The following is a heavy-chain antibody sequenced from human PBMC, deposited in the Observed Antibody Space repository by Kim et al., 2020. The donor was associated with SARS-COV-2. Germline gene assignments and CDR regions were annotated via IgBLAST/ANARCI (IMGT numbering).Heavy chain of an antibody. Sequence: SETLSLTCTVSGGSISSGDYYWSWIRQPPGKGLEWIAYIYHSGRTYYNPSLKSRVTISVDTSKNQFSLKLSSVTAADTAVYFCARVLAYYGSESPFDPWGQGTLVTVSS. V-gene: IGHV4-30-4*01. CDR2: IYHSGRT. J-gene: IGHJ5*02. D-gene: IGHD3-10*01. CDR3: ARVLAYYGSESPFDP. CDR1: GGSISSGDYY.